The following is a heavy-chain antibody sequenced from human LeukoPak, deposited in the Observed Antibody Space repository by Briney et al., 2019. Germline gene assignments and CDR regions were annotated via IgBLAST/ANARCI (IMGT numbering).Heavy chain of an antibody. J-gene: IGHJ4*02. CDR2: IYHSGST. V-gene: IGHV4-38-2*02. D-gene: IGHD7-27*01. CDR3: ARGFRGDNFDY. Sequence: LETLSLTCTVSGYSISSGYYWGWIRQPPGKGLEWIGSIYHSGSTYYNPSLKSRVTISVDTSKNQFSLKLSSVTAADTAVYYCARGFRGDNFDYWGQGTLVTVSS. CDR1: GYSISSGYY.